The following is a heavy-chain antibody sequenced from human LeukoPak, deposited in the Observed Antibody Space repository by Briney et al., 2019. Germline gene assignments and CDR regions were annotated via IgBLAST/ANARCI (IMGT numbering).Heavy chain of an antibody. CDR2: ISSYNVNT. CDR1: GYTFTSYV. D-gene: IGHD4-23*01. CDR3: ARDPGMVTTPYYYGMDV. V-gene: IGHV1-18*01. J-gene: IGHJ6*02. Sequence: ASVKVSCKASGYTFTSYVISWVRQTPGQGLEWMGWISSYNVNTNYAQKLQGRVTMTTDTSTSTAYMELRSLRSDDTAVYYCARDPGMVTTPYYYGMDVWGQGTTVTVSS.